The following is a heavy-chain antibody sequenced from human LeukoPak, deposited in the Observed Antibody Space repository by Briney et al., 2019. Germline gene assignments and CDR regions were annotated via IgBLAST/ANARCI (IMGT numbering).Heavy chain of an antibody. J-gene: IGHJ6*03. CDR3: ARQEVTYYYYYMDV. D-gene: IGHD2-21*02. Sequence: ASVKVSCKASGYTFTGYYMHWVRRAPGQGLECMGWINPNSGGTNYAQKFQGRVTMTRDTSISTAYVELRSLRSDDTAVYYCARQEVTYYYYYMDVWGKGTTVTVSS. CDR2: INPNSGGT. CDR1: GYTFTGYY. V-gene: IGHV1-2*02.